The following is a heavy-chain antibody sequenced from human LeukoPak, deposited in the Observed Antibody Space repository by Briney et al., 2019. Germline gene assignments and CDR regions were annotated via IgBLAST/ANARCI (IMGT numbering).Heavy chain of an antibody. CDR1: GQSFNRYW. J-gene: IGHJ3*02. CDR3: ARTGYSSGWYGGFDT. V-gene: IGHV5-51*01. CDR2: IYPGDSDT. Sequence: GESRKISCTGSGQSFNRYWIGWARQMPGKGLGWTGIIYPGDSDTRYSPSFQGQVTISADKSISTAYLQWSSVKASDTAMYYCARTGYSSGWYGGFDTWGEGTMVTVSS. D-gene: IGHD6-19*01.